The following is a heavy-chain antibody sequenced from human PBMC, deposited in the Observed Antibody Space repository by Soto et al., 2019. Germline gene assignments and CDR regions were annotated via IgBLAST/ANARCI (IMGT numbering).Heavy chain of an antibody. CDR1: GFTFSSYA. D-gene: IGHD6-19*01. V-gene: IGHV3-23*01. CDR2: ISGSGGST. CDR3: AKDLRVAVAVPTLFDY. J-gene: IGHJ4*02. Sequence: GGSLRLSCAASGFTFSSYAMSWVRQAPGKGLEWVSAISGSGGSTYYADSVKGRFTISRDNSKNTLYLQMNSLRAEDTAVYYCAKDLRVAVAVPTLFDYWGQGNLVTAS.